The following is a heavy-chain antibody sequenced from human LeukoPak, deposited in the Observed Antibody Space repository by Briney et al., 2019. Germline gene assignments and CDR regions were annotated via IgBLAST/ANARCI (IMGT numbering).Heavy chain of an antibody. V-gene: IGHV3-9*01. J-gene: IGHJ4*02. D-gene: IGHD3-9*01. CDR1: GFTFDDYA. CDR3: AKVVGDILTGYHPIFDY. Sequence: PGGSLRLSCAASGFTFDDYAMHWVRQAPGKGLEWASGISWNSGSIGYADSVKGRFTISRDNAKNSLYLQMNSLRAEDTALYYCAKVVGDILTGYHPIFDYWGQGTLVTVSS. CDR2: ISWNSGSI.